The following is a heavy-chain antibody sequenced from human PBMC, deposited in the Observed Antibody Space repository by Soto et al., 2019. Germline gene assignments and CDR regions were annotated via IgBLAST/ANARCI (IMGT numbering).Heavy chain of an antibody. Sequence: ETLSLTCAVSGGSISSRSYYWGWIRQPPGKGLEWIGSMYYSGSTYYNPSLKSRVTISVDTSKNQFSLKLSSVTAADTAVYYCAADTVTLYYYYYGMDVWGQGTTVTVSS. D-gene: IGHD4-17*01. J-gene: IGHJ6*02. CDR1: GGSISSRSYY. V-gene: IGHV4-39*01. CDR3: AADTVTLYYYYYGMDV. CDR2: MYYSGST.